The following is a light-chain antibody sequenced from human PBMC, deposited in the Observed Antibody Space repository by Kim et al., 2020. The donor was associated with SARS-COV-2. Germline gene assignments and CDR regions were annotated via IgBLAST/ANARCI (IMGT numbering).Light chain of an antibody. J-gene: IGKJ2*01. V-gene: IGKV1-39*01. CDR3: QQSYSTPYT. CDR2: AAS. Sequence: SASVGARVTITCRASQSIRSYINWYQQKPGKAPKALIYAASNLQSGVPPRFSGSGSGTDFTLTISSLQPEDSATYYCQQSYSTPYTFGQGTKLEI. CDR1: QSIRSY.